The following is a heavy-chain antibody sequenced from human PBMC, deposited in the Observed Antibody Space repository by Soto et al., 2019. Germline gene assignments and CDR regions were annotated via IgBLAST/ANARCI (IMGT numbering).Heavy chain of an antibody. V-gene: IGHV3-33*01. CDR1: GFTFSSYG. J-gene: IGHJ4*02. CDR3: ARDGGGWLPH. Sequence: QVQLVESGGGVVQPGRSLRLSCAASGFTFSSYGMHWVRQAPGKGLEWVAVIWYDGSNKYYADSVKGRFTISRDISKNTLYLQMNSLRAEDTAVYYCARDGGGWLPHWGQGTLVTVSS. D-gene: IGHD6-19*01. CDR2: IWYDGSNK.